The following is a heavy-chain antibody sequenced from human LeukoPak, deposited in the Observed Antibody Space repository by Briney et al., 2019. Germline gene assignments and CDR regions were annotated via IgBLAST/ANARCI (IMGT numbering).Heavy chain of an antibody. D-gene: IGHD4-17*01. CDR1: GFTFSSYS. J-gene: IGHJ4*02. V-gene: IGHV3-48*04. Sequence: QSGGSLRLSCAASGFTFSSYSMNWVRQAPGKGLEWVSYISSSSSTIYYADSVKGRFTISRDNAKNSLYLQMNSLRAEDTAVYYCARGADDYGDYVFDYWGQGTLVTVSS. CDR2: ISSSSSTI. CDR3: ARGADDYGDYVFDY.